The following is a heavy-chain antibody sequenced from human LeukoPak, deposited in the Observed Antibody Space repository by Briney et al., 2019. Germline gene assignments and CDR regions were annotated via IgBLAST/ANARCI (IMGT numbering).Heavy chain of an antibody. J-gene: IGHJ4*02. CDR3: ARRGYDILTGYLTIDY. V-gene: IGHV1-18*01. Sequence: ASVKVSCKASGYTFTSYGISWVRQAPGQGLEWMGWISAYNGNTNYAQKLQGRVTMTTDTSTSTAYMELRSLRSDDTAVYYCARRGYDILTGYLTIDYWGQGTLVTVSS. D-gene: IGHD3-9*01. CDR1: GYTFTSYG. CDR2: ISAYNGNT.